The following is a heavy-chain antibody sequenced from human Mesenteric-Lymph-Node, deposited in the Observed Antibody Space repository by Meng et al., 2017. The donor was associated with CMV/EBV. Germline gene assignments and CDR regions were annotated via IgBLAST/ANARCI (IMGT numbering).Heavy chain of an antibody. J-gene: IGHJ5*02. Sequence: ASVKVSCKASGYTFTSYDINWVRQAPGQGLEWMGWISAYNGNTNYAQKLQGRVTMTTDTSTSTAYMELRSLRSDDTAVYYCARERAARPGSWFDPWGQGTLVTVSS. V-gene: IGHV1-18*01. D-gene: IGHD6-6*01. CDR2: ISAYNGNT. CDR1: GYTFTSYD. CDR3: ARERAARPGSWFDP.